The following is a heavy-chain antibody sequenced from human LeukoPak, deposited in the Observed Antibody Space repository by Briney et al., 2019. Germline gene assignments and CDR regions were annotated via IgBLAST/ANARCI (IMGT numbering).Heavy chain of an antibody. Sequence: ASVRVSCKVSGYTLTELSMHWVRQAPGKGLEWMGGFDPEDGETIYAQKFQGRVTMTEDTSTDTAYMELSSLRSEDTAVYYCATALGRRPSGYDYHYWGQGTLVTVSS. V-gene: IGHV1-24*01. J-gene: IGHJ4*02. CDR2: FDPEDGET. CDR3: ATALGRRPSGYDYHY. D-gene: IGHD5-12*01. CDR1: GYTLTELS.